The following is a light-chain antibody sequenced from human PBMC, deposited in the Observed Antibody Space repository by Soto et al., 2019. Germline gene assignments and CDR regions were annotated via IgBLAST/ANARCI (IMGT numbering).Light chain of an antibody. CDR2: NAF. CDR1: QSVGRNY. CDR3: PQYAYAPLT. Sequence: EIVLTQSPGSLSLSPGESATLSCRASQSVGRNYLGWFQHKPGQAPRLLIYNAFTRATGVSDRFSGSGSGTDFTLTVSRLEPEDFAVYYCPQYAYAPLTLGRGTKVDSK. V-gene: IGKV3-20*01. J-gene: IGKJ4*01.